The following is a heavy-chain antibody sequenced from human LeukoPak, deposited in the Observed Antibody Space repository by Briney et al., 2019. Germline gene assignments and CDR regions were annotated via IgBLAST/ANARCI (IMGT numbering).Heavy chain of an antibody. CDR3: ARSLGYCTNGVCPRYFDY. CDR1: GGSISSYY. J-gene: IGHJ4*02. CDR2: IYTSGST. Sequence: SETLSLTCTVSGGSISSYYWSWIRQPAGKGVEWIGRIYTSGSTNYNPSLKSRVTMSVDTSKNQFSLKLRSVTAADTAVYYCARSLGYCTNGVCPRYFDYWGQGTLVTVSS. V-gene: IGHV4-4*07. D-gene: IGHD2-8*01.